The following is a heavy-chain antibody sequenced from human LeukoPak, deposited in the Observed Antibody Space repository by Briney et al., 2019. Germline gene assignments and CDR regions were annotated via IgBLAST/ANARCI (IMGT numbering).Heavy chain of an antibody. CDR1: GGSISSNSYY. CDR2: IYYSGST. J-gene: IGHJ3*02. Sequence: SETLSLTCAVSGGSISSNSYYWGWIRQPPGKGLEWIGYIYYSGSTNYNPSLKSRVTISVDTSKNQFSLKLSSVTAADTAVYYCARGTAHDAFDIWGQGTMVTVSS. CDR3: ARGTAHDAFDI. V-gene: IGHV4-61*05. D-gene: IGHD1-1*01.